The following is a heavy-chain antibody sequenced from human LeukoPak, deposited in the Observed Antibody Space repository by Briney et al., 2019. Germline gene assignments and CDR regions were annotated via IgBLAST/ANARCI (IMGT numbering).Heavy chain of an antibody. V-gene: IGHV1-69*04. CDR3: ARDYYASSGYYFRGAIWRYFDL. Sequence: SVKLSCKASGATFSRYAISWVRQAHGQGLEWMGRIIPILGIANYAQKFQGRVTITAEKSTSTAYRELSSLRSEETAVYYCARDYYASSGYYFRGAIWRYFDLWGRGTLDTVSS. D-gene: IGHD3-22*01. CDR2: IIPILGIA. J-gene: IGHJ2*01. CDR1: GATFSRYA.